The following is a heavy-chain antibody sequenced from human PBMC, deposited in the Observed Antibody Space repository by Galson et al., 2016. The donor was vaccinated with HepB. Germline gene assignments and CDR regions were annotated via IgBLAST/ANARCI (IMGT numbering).Heavy chain of an antibody. Sequence: SETLSLTCTVSSDSMSGYYWNWIRQPPGKGLEWIGDINYSGRTNYNPSLKSRVTISVDSSKNQFFLKLTSVTAADTAVYFCARERSGGVSGRLDSWGPGALLTVSS. J-gene: IGHJ4*02. D-gene: IGHD6-25*01. CDR3: ARERSGGVSGRLDS. CDR2: INYSGRT. V-gene: IGHV4-59*01. CDR1: SDSMSGYY.